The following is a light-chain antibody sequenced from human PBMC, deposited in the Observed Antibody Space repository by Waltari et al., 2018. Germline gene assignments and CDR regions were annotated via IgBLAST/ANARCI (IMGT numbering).Light chain of an antibody. CDR1: QSVGRT. J-gene: IGKJ1*01. Sequence: EIVLTQSPASLSLSPGDRATLSCRASQSVGRTLAWYQQRPGQAPRRLIYEASSRATGIPDRFSGSGSGTDFSLTISRLEPEDFAVYYCQKYGTRPATFGQGTKVEVK. CDR3: QKYGTRPAT. V-gene: IGKV3-20*01. CDR2: EAS.